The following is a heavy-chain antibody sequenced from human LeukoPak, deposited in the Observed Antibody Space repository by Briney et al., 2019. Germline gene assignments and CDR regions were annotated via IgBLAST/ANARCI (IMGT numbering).Heavy chain of an antibody. Sequence: GGSLRLSCVASGFTFKSYGMTWVRQAPGKGLEWLSSITGAGTSTKYADSVNGRFTISMDNSKSTLSLQMTGLRAEDTAVYYCARKVAVAMDLDYWGQGTLVTVSS. J-gene: IGHJ4*02. V-gene: IGHV3-23*01. CDR1: GFTFKSYG. D-gene: IGHD5-18*01. CDR2: ITGAGTST. CDR3: ARKVAVAMDLDY.